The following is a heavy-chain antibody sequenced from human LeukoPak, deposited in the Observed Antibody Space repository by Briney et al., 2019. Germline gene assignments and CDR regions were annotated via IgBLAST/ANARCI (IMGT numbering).Heavy chain of an antibody. CDR1: GYTFTSYD. D-gene: IGHD3-16*01. CDR2: MNPNSGNT. V-gene: IGHV1-8*01. CDR3: ARMLRGEYYFDY. Sequence: ASVKVSCKASGYTFTSYDINWVRQATGQGLEWMGWMNPNSGNTGYAQKFQGRVTMTRNTSISTAYMELSSLRSEDTAVYYCARMLRGEYYFDYWGQGTLVTVSS. J-gene: IGHJ4*02.